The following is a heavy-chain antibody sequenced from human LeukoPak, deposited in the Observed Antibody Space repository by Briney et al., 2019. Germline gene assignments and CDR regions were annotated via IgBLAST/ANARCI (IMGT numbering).Heavy chain of an antibody. Sequence: SETLSLTCTVSGGSISSYYCSWIRQPPGKGLEWIGYIYYSGTNNYHPSLKSRVTISVDTSKNQFSLKLSSVTAADTAVYYCARDSRLNHFDYWGQGTLVTVSS. V-gene: IGHV4-59*01. D-gene: IGHD2-2*01. CDR1: GGSISSYY. CDR2: IYYSGTN. CDR3: ARDSRLNHFDY. J-gene: IGHJ4*02.